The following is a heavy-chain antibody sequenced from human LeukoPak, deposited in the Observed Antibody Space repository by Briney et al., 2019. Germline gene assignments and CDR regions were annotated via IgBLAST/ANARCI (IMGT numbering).Heavy chain of an antibody. J-gene: IGHJ4*02. Sequence: PSETLSLTCTVSGGSISSSSYYWGWIRQPPGKGLEWIGSIYYSGSTYYNPSLKSRVTISVDTSKNQFSLKLSSVTAAATAVYYCARDQYYYDSSGSCWGQGTLVTVSS. CDR2: IYYSGST. D-gene: IGHD3-22*01. CDR1: GGSISSSSYY. CDR3: ARDQYYYDSSGSC. V-gene: IGHV4-39*07.